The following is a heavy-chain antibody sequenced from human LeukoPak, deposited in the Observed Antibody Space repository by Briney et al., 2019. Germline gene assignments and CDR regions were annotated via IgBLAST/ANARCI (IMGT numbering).Heavy chain of an antibody. D-gene: IGHD2-15*01. V-gene: IGHV4-61*02. CDR2: IYTSGST. CDR3: AISKKGGGSGY. CDR1: GGSFSSGNYY. J-gene: IGHJ4*02. Sequence: SQTLSLTCSVSGGSFSSGNYYWSWIRQPAGKGLEWIGRIYTSGSTNYNPSLKSRVTMSVDTSKNQFSLKLTSVTAADTAVYYCAISKKGGGSGYWGQGTLVTVSS.